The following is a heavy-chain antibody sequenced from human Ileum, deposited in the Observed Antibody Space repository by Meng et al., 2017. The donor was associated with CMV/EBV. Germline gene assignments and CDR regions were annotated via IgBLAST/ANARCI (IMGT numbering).Heavy chain of an antibody. CDR3: VRQVVAASFDY. CDR2: IYYSGSP. J-gene: IGHJ4*02. D-gene: IGHD2-15*01. Sequence: QVQLQESGPGLVKPSQTLSLTCTVSGGSITSGNYYWSWIRQPPGRGLEWIGYIYYSGSPYYKPSLKSRVTISLDTSKNQFSLNLRSVTATDSAVYHCVRQVVAASFDYWGQGALVTVSS. CDR1: GGSITSGNYY. V-gene: IGHV4-30-4*08.